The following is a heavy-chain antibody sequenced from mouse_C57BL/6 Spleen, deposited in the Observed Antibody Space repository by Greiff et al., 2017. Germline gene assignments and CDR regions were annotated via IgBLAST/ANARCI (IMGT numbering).Heavy chain of an antibody. CDR1: GYTFTSYW. D-gene: IGHD1-1*01. J-gene: IGHJ4*01. V-gene: IGHV1-50*01. CDR3: AREGTTVVVPYAMDY. Sequence: QVQLQQPGAELVKPGASVKLSCKASGYTFTSYWMQWVKQRPGQGLEWIGEIDPSDSYTNYNQKFKGKATLTVDTSSSTAYMQLSSLTSEDSAVYYCAREGTTVVVPYAMDYWGQGTSVTVSS. CDR2: IDPSDSYT.